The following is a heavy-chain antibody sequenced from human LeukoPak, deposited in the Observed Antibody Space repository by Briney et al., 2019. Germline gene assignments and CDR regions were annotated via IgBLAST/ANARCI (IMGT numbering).Heavy chain of an antibody. V-gene: IGHV4-31*03. CDR1: GGSISSGGYY. J-gene: IGHJ4*02. CDR2: IYYSGST. Sequence: SQTLSLTCTVSGGSISSGGYYWSWIRQHPGKGREWIVYIYYSGSTYYNPSLKSRVTISVDTSKNQFSLKLSSVTAADTAVYYCARVDILTGYCFDYWGQGTLVTVSS. CDR3: ARVDILTGYCFDY. D-gene: IGHD3-9*01.